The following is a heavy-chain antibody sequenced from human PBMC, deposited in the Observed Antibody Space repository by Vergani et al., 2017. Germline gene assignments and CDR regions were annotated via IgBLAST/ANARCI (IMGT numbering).Heavy chain of an antibody. CDR3: VREQQLAYYFDY. CDR1: GGSISSYY. J-gene: IGHJ4*02. V-gene: IGHV4-59*01. D-gene: IGHD6-13*01. CDR2: IYYSGST. Sequence: QVQLQESGPGLVKPSETLSLTCTVSGGSISSYYWSWIRQPPGKGLVWIGYIYYSGSTNYNPSLKSRVTISVDTSKNQFSLKLSSVTAADTAVYYCVREQQLAYYFDYWGQGTLVTVSS.